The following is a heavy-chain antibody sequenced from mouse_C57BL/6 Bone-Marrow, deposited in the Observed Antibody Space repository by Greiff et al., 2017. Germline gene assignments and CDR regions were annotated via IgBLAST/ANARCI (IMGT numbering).Heavy chain of an antibody. V-gene: IGHV3-6*01. D-gene: IGHD2-3*01. CDR3: ARADDGYPYYYAMDY. CDR2: ISYDGSN. CDR1: GYSITSGYY. Sequence: ESGPGLVKPSQSLSLTCSVTGYSITSGYYWNWIRQFPGNKLEWMGYISYDGSNNYNPSLKNRISITRDTSKNQFFLKLNSVTTEDTATYYCARADDGYPYYYAMDYWGQGTSVTVSS. J-gene: IGHJ4*01.